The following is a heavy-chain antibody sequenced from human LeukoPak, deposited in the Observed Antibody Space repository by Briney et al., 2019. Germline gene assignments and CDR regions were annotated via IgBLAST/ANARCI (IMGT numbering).Heavy chain of an antibody. CDR1: GFTFSSYW. CDR3: ARGRTGHYDY. CDR2: ITSDGSST. J-gene: IGHJ4*02. V-gene: IGHV3-74*01. D-gene: IGHD7-27*01. Sequence: GGSLRLSCAASGFTFSSYWMHWVRQAPGKGLVWASRITSDGSSTTYADSVKGRFTISRDNAKNTLYLQMNSLRTEDTAVYYRARGRTGHYDYWGQGTLVTVSS.